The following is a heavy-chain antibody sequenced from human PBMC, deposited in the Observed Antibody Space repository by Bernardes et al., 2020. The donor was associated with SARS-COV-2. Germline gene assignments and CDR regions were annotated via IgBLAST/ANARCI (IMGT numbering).Heavy chain of an antibody. D-gene: IGHD3-16*01. CDR3: ARDGGTFSSLGDY. CDR2: ISSDSSFI. CDR1: GFIFTSYS. V-gene: IGHV3-21*04. J-gene: IGHJ4*02. Sequence: GGSLRLSCEASGFIFTSYSMNWVRQAPGKGLEWVSSISSDSSFIYYMDSVKGRFTISRDTAKNSVFLQMNSLRVEDTATYYCARDGGTFSSLGDYWGQGTLVTVSS.